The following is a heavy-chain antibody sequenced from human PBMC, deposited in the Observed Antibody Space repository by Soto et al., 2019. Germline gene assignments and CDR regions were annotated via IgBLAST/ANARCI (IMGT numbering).Heavy chain of an antibody. CDR1: GGSISSYY. J-gene: IGHJ3*02. V-gene: IGHV4-4*07. CDR3: ARVQPAMNDAFDI. CDR2: IYSSGST. D-gene: IGHD5-18*01. Sequence: SETLSLTCTVSGGSISSYYWSWIRQPAGKGLEWIGRIYSSGSTEYNPSLKSRVIMSVDTSTNKFAMKLRSVTAADTAVYHCARVQPAMNDAFDIWGQGTIVTVTS.